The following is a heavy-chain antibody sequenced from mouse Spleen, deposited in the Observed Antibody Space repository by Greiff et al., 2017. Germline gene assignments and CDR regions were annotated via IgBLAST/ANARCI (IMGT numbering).Heavy chain of an antibody. J-gene: IGHJ4*01. Sequence: QVQLQQSGAELVKPGASVKLSCKASGYTFTSYWMHWVKQRPGRGLEWIGRIDPNSGGTKYNEKFKSKATLTVDKPSSTAYMQLSSLTSEDSAVYYCAGSITTVVAPYAMDYWGQGTSVTVSS. CDR2: IDPNSGGT. CDR3: AGSITTVVAPYAMDY. V-gene: IGHV1-72*01. CDR1: GYTFTSYW. D-gene: IGHD1-1*01.